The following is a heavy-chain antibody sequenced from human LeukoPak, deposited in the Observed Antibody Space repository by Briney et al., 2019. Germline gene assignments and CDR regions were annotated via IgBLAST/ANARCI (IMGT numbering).Heavy chain of an antibody. Sequence: PGGSLRLSCAASGLTVNNNYMNWVRQAPGKGLEWVSALYIGGNTYYADSVRGRFTISRDNSKNTLYPQMNSLRAEDTAIYYCMTAAGYNFGQYWGQGTLVTVSS. CDR2: LYIGGNT. V-gene: IGHV3-53*01. J-gene: IGHJ4*02. D-gene: IGHD5-18*01. CDR1: GLTVNNNY. CDR3: MTAAGYNFGQY.